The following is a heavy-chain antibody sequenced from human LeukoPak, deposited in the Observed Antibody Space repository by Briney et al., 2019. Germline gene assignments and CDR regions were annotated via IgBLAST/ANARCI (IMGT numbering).Heavy chain of an antibody. J-gene: IGHJ4*02. Sequence: GGSLRLSCAASGFTFSNYAMNWVRQAPGKGLEWVSVISGSGGSDPIYYAVSVKGRFTISRDNSKNTLYLQMNSLRADDTAIYYCARVSGSSGFPKLPLDYWGQGTLVSVSS. CDR3: ARVSGSSGFPKLPLDY. V-gene: IGHV3-23*01. D-gene: IGHD3-22*01. CDR1: GFTFSNYA. CDR2: ISGSGGSDPI.